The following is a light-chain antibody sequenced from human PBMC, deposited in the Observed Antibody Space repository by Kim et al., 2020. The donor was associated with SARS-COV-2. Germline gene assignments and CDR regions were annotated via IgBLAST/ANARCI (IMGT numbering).Light chain of an antibody. CDR1: SSNIGTGYD. V-gene: IGLV1-40*01. J-gene: IGLJ1*01. Sequence: QSMLTQSPSVSGAPGQRVTISCTGSSSNIGTGYDVHWFQQLPGTAPKLLIYGNNNRPSGVPDRFSGSKSDTSASLVITGLQAEDEGDYYCQSFDSSLSGFVFGSGTKVTVL. CDR3: QSFDSSLSGFV. CDR2: GNN.